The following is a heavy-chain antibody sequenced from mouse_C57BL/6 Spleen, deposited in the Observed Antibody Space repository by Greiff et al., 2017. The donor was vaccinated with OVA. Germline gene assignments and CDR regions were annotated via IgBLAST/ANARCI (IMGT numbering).Heavy chain of an antibody. CDR2: IDPSDSET. CDR3: AREGADSSGPHWYFDV. CDR1: GYTFTSYW. Sequence: VQLQQPGAELVRPGSSVKLSCKASGYTFTSYWMHWVKQRPIQGLEWIGNIDPSDSETHYNQKFKDKATLTVDKSSSTAYMQLSSLTSEDSAVYYCAREGADSSGPHWYFDVWGTGTTVTVSS. V-gene: IGHV1-52*01. D-gene: IGHD3-2*02. J-gene: IGHJ1*03.